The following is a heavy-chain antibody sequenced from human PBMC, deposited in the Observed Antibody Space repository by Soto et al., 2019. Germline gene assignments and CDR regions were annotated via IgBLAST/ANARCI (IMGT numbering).Heavy chain of an antibody. D-gene: IGHD3-10*01. CDR2: MNPYNGNT. J-gene: IGHJ4*02. V-gene: IGHV1-8*01. CDR1: GYSFTNYD. Sequence: ASVKVSCKATGYSFTNYDINWVRQAPGQGLEWMGWMNPYNGNTGYAQTFQGRVTMTRNTSIGTAYMELSNVRSNDTAVYYCARGPGDLGYFDYWGQGALVTAPQ. CDR3: ARGPGDLGYFDY.